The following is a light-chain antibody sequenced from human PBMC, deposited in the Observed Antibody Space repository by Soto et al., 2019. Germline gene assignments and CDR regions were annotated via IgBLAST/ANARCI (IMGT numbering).Light chain of an antibody. CDR3: QQYNEWPLT. J-gene: IGKJ4*01. CDR2: GAS. CDR1: QSVSTH. Sequence: ETVMTQSPATLSVSPGERATLSCVASQSVSTHLAWYQQKPGQVPRLLSYGASTRASDIPARFSGSGSGTEFTLTISSLQSEDFAVYYCQQYNEWPLTFGGGTKVEIE. V-gene: IGKV3-15*01.